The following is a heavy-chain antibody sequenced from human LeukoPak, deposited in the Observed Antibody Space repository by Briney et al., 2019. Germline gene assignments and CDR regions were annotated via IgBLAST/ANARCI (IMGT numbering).Heavy chain of an antibody. CDR2: IYYSGST. CDR1: GGSISSGDYY. CDR3: ARDGTDADYVWESPRDPAFDI. J-gene: IGHJ3*02. D-gene: IGHD3-16*01. Sequence: SETLSLTCTVSGGSISSGDYYWSWIRQPPGKGLEWIGYIYYSGSTYYNPSLKSRVTISVDTSKNQFSLKLSSVTAADTAVYYCARDGTDADYVWESPRDPAFDIWGQGTMVTVSS. V-gene: IGHV4-30-4*01.